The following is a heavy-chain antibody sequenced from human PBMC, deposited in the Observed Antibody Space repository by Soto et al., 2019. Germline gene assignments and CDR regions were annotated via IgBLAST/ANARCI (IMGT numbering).Heavy chain of an antibody. Sequence: ASVKVSCNASGYTFTSYAMHWVRQAPGQRLEWMGWINAGNGNTKYSQKFQGRVTITRDTSASTAYMELSSLRSEDTAVYYCARDSVLLWFGEPYGMDVWGQGTTVTVSS. CDR2: INAGNGNT. J-gene: IGHJ6*02. CDR1: GYTFTSYA. CDR3: ARDSVLLWFGEPYGMDV. V-gene: IGHV1-3*01. D-gene: IGHD3-10*01.